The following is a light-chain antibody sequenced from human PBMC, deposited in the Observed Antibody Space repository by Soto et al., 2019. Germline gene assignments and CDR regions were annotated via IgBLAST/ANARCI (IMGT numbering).Light chain of an antibody. Sequence: DIVITQSPDSLVVSLGERATINCKSSQSVLYNSNNKNYLAWYQQKPGQPPKLLLYWASTRESGVPDRFSGSGSGTDFTLSISSLQAEDVAVYYCQQYFSTPLTFGGGTKVEIK. CDR3: QQYFSTPLT. J-gene: IGKJ4*01. CDR2: WAS. CDR1: QSVLYNSNNKNY. V-gene: IGKV4-1*01.